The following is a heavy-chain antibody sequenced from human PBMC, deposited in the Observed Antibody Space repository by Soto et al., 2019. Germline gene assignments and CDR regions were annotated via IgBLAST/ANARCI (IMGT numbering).Heavy chain of an antibody. J-gene: IGHJ5*02. CDR1: GFTFSENW. CDR2: IKEDGTDK. Sequence: EVHLVESGGGLVQPGGSLRLSCVASGFTFSENWMGWVRQAPGKGLEGVGNIKEDGTDKYYGDSVKGRFTISRDNAKNSLYLQMNSLRVEDTAIYYCAGDIGWLTHESWGQGALVIVSS. V-gene: IGHV3-7*01. D-gene: IGHD6-19*01. CDR3: AGDIGWLTHES.